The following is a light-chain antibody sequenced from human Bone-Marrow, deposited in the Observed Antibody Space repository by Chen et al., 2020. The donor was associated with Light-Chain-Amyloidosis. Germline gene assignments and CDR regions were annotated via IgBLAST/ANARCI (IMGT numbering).Light chain of an antibody. V-gene: IGLV2-14*03. CDR1: SSDLSEYNY. Sequence: QSALTQPASVSGSPGQSISISCTGTSSDLSEYNYVSCYQKRPGKAPKLIIFSVTSRPSGVSNRFSGSKSGNTASLIISGLQAADEADYYCSSYRSINSLIFGGGTKVSVL. CDR3: SSYRSINSLI. J-gene: IGLJ1*01. CDR2: SVT.